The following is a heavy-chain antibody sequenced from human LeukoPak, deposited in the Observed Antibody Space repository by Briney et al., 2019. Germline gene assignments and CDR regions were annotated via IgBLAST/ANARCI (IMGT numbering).Heavy chain of an antibody. CDR2: ISWNSGSI. CDR1: GFTFDDYA. J-gene: IGHJ3*02. Sequence: PGRSLRLSCAASGFTFDDYAMHWVRQAPGKGLEWVSGISWNSGSIGYADSVKGRFTISRDNAKNSLYLQMNSLRAEDTALYYCAKDRSRGLLDAFDIWGQGTVVTVSS. D-gene: IGHD3-10*01. V-gene: IGHV3-9*01. CDR3: AKDRSRGLLDAFDI.